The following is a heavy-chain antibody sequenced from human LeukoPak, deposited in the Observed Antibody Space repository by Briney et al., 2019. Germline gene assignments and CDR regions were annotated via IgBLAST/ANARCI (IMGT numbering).Heavy chain of an antibody. Sequence: SVKVSCKASGGTFSSYAISWVRQAPGQGLEWMGRIIPILGIANYAQKFQGRVTITADKSTSTAYMELSSLRSEDTAVYYCAREPRGTFGAFDIWGQGTMVTVSS. CDR3: AREPRGTFGAFDI. CDR2: IIPILGIA. CDR1: GGTFSSYA. V-gene: IGHV1-69*04. D-gene: IGHD3-3*01. J-gene: IGHJ3*02.